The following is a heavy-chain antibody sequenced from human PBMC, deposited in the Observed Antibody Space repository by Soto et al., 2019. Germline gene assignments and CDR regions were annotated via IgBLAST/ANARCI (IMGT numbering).Heavy chain of an antibody. J-gene: IGHJ6*02. CDR3: ARGGDGYCSSTSCYYYYGMDV. V-gene: IGHV4-31*03. Sequence: QVQLQESGPGLVKPSQTLSLTCTVSGGSISSGGYYWSWIRQHPGKGLEWIGYIYYSGSTYYNPSLKIRVTISVDTSKNQFSLKLSSVTAADTAVYYCARGGDGYCSSTSCYYYYGMDVWGQGTTVTVSS. CDR1: GGSISSGGYY. D-gene: IGHD2-2*03. CDR2: IYYSGST.